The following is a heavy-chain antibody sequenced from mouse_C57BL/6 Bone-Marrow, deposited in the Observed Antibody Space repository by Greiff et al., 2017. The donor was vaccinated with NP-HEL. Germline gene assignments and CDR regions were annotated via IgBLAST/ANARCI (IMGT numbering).Heavy chain of an antibody. CDR1: GYTFTDYY. V-gene: IGHV1-19*01. CDR3: ARGGDYDYDEDGYAMDY. D-gene: IGHD2-4*01. Sequence: QLQQSGPVLVKPGASVKMSCKASGYTFTDYYMNWVKQSHGKSLEWIGVINPYNGGTSYNQKFKGKATLTVDKSSSTAYMELNSLTSEDSAVYYCARGGDYDYDEDGYAMDYWGQGTSVTVSS. CDR2: INPYNGGT. J-gene: IGHJ4*01.